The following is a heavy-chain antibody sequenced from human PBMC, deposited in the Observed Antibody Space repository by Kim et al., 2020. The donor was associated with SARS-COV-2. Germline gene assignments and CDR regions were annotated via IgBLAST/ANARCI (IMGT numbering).Heavy chain of an antibody. D-gene: IGHD6-19*01. CDR1: GFTFSNAW. Sequence: GGSLRLSCAASGFTFSNAWMSWVRQAPGKGLEWVGRIKSKTDGGNTDYAAPVKGRFTISRDDSKNTLYLQMNSLKTEDTAVYYCTTPEWSSGWPESDYYYGMDVWGQGTTVTVSS. CDR2: IKSKTDGGNT. V-gene: IGHV3-15*01. CDR3: TTPEWSSGWPESDYYYGMDV. J-gene: IGHJ6*02.